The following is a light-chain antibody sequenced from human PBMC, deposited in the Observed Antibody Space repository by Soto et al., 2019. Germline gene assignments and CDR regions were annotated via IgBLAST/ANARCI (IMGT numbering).Light chain of an antibody. V-gene: IGLV2-14*01. CDR3: SSYTTTTTPVV. Sequence: QSVLTQPASVSGSPGQSITISCTGTSSDIGTYDYVSWYQHHPGKAPKLMIYEVTNRPSGVSDRFSGSKSGKTASLTISGLQAEDEADYYCSSYTTTTTPVVSGGGTKVTVL. CDR2: EVT. J-gene: IGLJ2*01. CDR1: SSDIGTYDY.